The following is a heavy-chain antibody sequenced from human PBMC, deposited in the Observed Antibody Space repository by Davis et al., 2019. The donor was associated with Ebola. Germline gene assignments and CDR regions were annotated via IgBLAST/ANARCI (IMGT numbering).Heavy chain of an antibody. CDR2: ISTYKSNT. J-gene: IGHJ4*02. D-gene: IGHD3-22*01. V-gene: IGHV1-18*01. CDR3: ARRGDYYDSSASYFGKFDS. Sequence: ASVKVSCKASGYSFTNYGISWVRQAPGQGLEWMGWISTYKSNTKYAQKFQDRVTMTTDTSTSTAYMELKSLRSDDTAVYYCARRGDYYDSSASYFGKFDSWGQGTLVTVSS. CDR1: GYSFTNYG.